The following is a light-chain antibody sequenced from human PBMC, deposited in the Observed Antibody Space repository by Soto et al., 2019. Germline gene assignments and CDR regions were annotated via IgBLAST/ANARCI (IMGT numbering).Light chain of an antibody. J-gene: IGLJ2*01. CDR3: CSYAGTYPVV. V-gene: IGLV2-11*01. CDR1: SSDVGDYNY. Sequence: QSVLTQPSSVSGSPGQSVTISCTGTSSDVGDYNYVSWYQQHPGKAPKFIIYEVSKRPSGVPDRFSGSKSGNTASLTISGLQAEDEADYYCCSYAGTYPVVFGGGTKLTVL. CDR2: EVS.